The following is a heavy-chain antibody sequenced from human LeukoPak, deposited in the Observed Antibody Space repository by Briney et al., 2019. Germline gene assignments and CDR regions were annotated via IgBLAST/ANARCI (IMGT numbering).Heavy chain of an antibody. CDR2: ISSGGSSI. J-gene: IGHJ4*02. CDR1: GFTFSNYA. CDR3: ARGSPRGGDY. D-gene: IGHD5-12*01. Sequence: GGSLKLSCAASGFTFSNYAMSWVRQAPGKGLEWVSFISSGGSSIYYADSVKGRFTISRDNAKNSLYLQMNSLRAEDTAVYYCARGSPRGGDYWGQGTLVTVSS. V-gene: IGHV3-48*03.